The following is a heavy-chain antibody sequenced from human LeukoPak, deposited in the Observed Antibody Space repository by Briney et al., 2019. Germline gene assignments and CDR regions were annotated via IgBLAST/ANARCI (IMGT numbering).Heavy chain of an antibody. J-gene: IGHJ6*02. CDR2: ISSSGSTI. Sequence: GGSLRLPCAASGFTFSDYYMSWIRQAPGKGLEWVSYISSSGSTIYYADSVKGRFTISRDNAKNSLYLQMNSLRAEDTAVYYCARGVAVAGKGDYYYYGMDVWGQGTTVTVSS. D-gene: IGHD6-19*01. CDR3: ARGVAVAGKGDYYYYGMDV. CDR1: GFTFSDYY. V-gene: IGHV3-11*01.